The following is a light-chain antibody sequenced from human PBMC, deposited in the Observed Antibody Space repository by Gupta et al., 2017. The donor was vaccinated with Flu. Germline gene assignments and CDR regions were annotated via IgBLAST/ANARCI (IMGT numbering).Light chain of an antibody. CDR2: DNN. CDR3: NSRDRSGSYEV. Sequence: NTVSITCKGDSVRNYYGTWYQQQPGQAPILVIYDNNNRPSGIPDRFSGSSSGKTASLTITGAQAEDEADYYCNSRDRSGSYEVFGGGTKLTVL. J-gene: IGLJ3*02. CDR1: SVRNYY. V-gene: IGLV3-19*01.